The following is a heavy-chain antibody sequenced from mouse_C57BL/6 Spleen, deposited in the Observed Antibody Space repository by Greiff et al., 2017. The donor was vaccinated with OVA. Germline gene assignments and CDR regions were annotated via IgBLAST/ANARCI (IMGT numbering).Heavy chain of an antibody. CDR1: GYAFTHYL. D-gene: IGHD2-4*01. Sequence: QVQLQQSGAELVRPGTSVKVSCKASGYAFTHYLIEWVKQRPGQGLEWIGVINPGSGGTNYNEKFKGKATLTADKSSSTAYMQLSSLTSEDSAVYFCAREGDYDEGLYYFDYWGQGTTLTVSS. V-gene: IGHV1-54*01. J-gene: IGHJ2*01. CDR2: INPGSGGT. CDR3: AREGDYDEGLYYFDY.